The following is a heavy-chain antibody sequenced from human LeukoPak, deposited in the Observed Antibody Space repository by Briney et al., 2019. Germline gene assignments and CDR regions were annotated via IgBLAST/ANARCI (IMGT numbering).Heavy chain of an antibody. D-gene: IGHD3-22*01. CDR1: GFTVSSNY. CDR3: ARDRYDSSGFVVGFFDY. CDR2: ISYDGSNK. V-gene: IGHV3-30-3*01. Sequence: PGGSLRLSCAASGFTVSSNYMSWVRQAPGKGLEWVAVISYDGSNKYYADSVKGRFTISRDNSKNTLYLQMNSLRAEDTAVYYCARDRYDSSGFVVGFFDYWGQGTLVTVSS. J-gene: IGHJ4*02.